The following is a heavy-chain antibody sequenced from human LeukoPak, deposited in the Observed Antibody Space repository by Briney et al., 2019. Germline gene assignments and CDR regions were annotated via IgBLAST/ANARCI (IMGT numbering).Heavy chain of an antibody. CDR2: ISWKSDSM. CDR1: GFIFDDYA. CDR3: AKDGGHSSVLYYFES. D-gene: IGHD6-19*01. V-gene: IGHV3-9*01. J-gene: IGHJ4*02. Sequence: GGSLRLSCEASGFIFDDYAMHWVWQVPGKGLEWVSGISWKSDSMRYADSVKGRFTVSRDNAKNSLYLQMNSLRPEDTAFYYCAKDGGHSSVLYYFESWGQGTLVTVSS.